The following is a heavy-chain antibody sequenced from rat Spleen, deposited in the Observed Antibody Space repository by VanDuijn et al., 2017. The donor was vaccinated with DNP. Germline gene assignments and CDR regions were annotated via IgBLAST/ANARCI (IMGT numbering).Heavy chain of an antibody. D-gene: IGHD5-1*01. CDR1: GFTFSDYA. J-gene: IGHJ3*01. CDR2: ISPTGDST. CDR3: TTGGSGAY. V-gene: IGHV5-19*01. Sequence: EVQLVESGGGLVQPGRSLKLSCAVSGFTFSDYAMHWIRQAPTKGLEWVASISPTGDSTYYRDSVKGRFTISRDNAKNILNLQMDSLRSEDTATYYCTTGGSGAYWGQGTLVTVSS.